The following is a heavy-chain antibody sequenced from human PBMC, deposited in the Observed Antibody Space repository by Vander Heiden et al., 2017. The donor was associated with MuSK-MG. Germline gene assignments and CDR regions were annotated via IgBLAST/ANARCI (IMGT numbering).Heavy chain of an antibody. CDR2: INHSGST. J-gene: IGHJ4*02. D-gene: IGHD5-12*01. Sequence: QPPGKGLEWIGEINHSGSTNYNPSLKSRVTISVDTSKNQFSLKLSSVTAADTAVYYCARGGHGGYVYWGQGTLVTVSS. CDR3: ARGGHGGYVY. V-gene: IGHV4-34*01.